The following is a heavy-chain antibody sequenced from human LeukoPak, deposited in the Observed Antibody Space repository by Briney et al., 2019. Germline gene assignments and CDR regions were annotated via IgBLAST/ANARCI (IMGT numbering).Heavy chain of an antibody. CDR3: ARGSSGWDPFGYYYGMDV. CDR1: GGSISSYY. CDR2: IYYSGST. J-gene: IGHJ6*02. V-gene: IGHV4-59*01. D-gene: IGHD6-19*01. Sequence: SETLSLTCTVSGGSISSYYWSWIRQPPGKGLEWIGYIYYSGSTNYNPSLKSRVTISVDTSKNQFSLKLSSVTAADTAVYYCARGSSGWDPFGYYYGMDVWGQGTTVTVSS.